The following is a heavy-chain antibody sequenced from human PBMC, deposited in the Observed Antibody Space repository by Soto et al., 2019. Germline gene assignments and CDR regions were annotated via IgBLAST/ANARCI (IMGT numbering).Heavy chain of an antibody. J-gene: IGHJ4*02. Sequence: EVQLLESGGDLVQPGGSLRLSCAASGFSVGAFAVNWVRQAPGKGLEWVSGISVSDAFIYSADSVRGRFSISRDASENILYLQMNSLRVDDTALKYCIRETVAGRTGLDYWGPATRVTVSS. CDR1: GFSVGAFA. CDR2: ISVSDAFI. V-gene: IGHV3-23*01. CDR3: IRETVAGRTGLDY. D-gene: IGHD1-1*01.